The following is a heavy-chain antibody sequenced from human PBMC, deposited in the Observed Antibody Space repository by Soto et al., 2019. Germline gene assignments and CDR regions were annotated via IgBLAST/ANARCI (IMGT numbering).Heavy chain of an antibody. CDR3: TRDRIQLWVRDWFDP. CDR2: IRSKAYGGTT. Sequence: GGSLRLSCTASGFTFGDYAMSWVRQAPGKGLEWVGFIRSKAYGGTTEYAASVKGRFTISRDDSKSIAYLQMNSLKTEDTAVYYCTRDRIQLWVRDWFDPWGQGTLATVSS. D-gene: IGHD5-18*01. V-gene: IGHV3-49*04. CDR1: GFTFGDYA. J-gene: IGHJ5*02.